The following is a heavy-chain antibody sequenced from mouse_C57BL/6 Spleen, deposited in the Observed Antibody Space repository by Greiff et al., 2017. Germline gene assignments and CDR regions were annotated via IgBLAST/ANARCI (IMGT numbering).Heavy chain of an antibody. CDR1: GFTFSSYG. CDR2: ISSGGSYT. Sequence: EVKVVESGGDLVKPGGSLKLSCAASGFTFSSYGMSWVRQTPDKRLEWVATISSGGSYTYYPDSVKGRFTISRDNAKNTLYLQMSSLKSEDTAMYYCARQGYSTTGFAYWGQGTLVTVSA. J-gene: IGHJ3*01. CDR3: ARQGYSTTGFAY. V-gene: IGHV5-6*01. D-gene: IGHD1-1*01.